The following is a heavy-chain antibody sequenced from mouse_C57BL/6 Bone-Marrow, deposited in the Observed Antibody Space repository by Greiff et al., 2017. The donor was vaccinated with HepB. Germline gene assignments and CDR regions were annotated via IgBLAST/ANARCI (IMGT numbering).Heavy chain of an antibody. CDR2: IYPSDSET. Sequence: VQLQQPGAELVRPGSSVKLSCKASGYTFTSYWMDWVKQRPGQGLEWIGNIYPSDSETHYNQKFKDKATLTVDKSSSTAYMQLSSLTSEDSAVYYCARSGTSYGNSDYWGQGTTLTVSS. V-gene: IGHV1-61*01. J-gene: IGHJ2*01. CDR3: ARSGTSYGNSDY. D-gene: IGHD2-1*01. CDR1: GYTFTSYW.